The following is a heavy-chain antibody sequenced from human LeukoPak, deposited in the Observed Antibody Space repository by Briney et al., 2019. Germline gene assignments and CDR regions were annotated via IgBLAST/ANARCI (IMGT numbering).Heavy chain of an antibody. J-gene: IGHJ6*03. D-gene: IGHD3-22*01. Sequence: PSETLSLTCTVSGDSISSSSYCWGWIRQPPGKGLEWIGSIYYTGSTYYNPSLKSRVAISLDTSKNHFSLKLSSVTAADTAVYYCGRHVGGYYYYYMDVWGKGTTVTISS. CDR1: GDSISSSSYC. V-gene: IGHV4-39*01. CDR3: GRHVGGYYYYYMDV. CDR2: IYYTGST.